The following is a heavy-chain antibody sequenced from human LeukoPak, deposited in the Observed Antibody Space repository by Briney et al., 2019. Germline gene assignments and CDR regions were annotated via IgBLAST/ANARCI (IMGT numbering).Heavy chain of an antibody. Sequence: SETLSLTCTVSGGSISSSSYYWGWIRQPPGKGLEWIGSIYYSGSTYYNPSLKSRVTISVDTSKNQFSLKLSSVTAADTAVYYCARGYSSGWYPNLIFDYWGQGTLVTVSS. CDR1: GGSISSSSYY. D-gene: IGHD6-19*01. V-gene: IGHV4-39*07. J-gene: IGHJ4*02. CDR3: ARGYSSGWYPNLIFDY. CDR2: IYYSGST.